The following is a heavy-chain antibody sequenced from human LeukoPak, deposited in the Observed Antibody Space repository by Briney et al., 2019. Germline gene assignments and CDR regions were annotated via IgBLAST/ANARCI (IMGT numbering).Heavy chain of an antibody. Sequence: ASVKVSCKASGYTFTGYYMHWVRQAPGQGLEWMERINPNSGGTNCAQKFQGRVTMTRDTSISTAYMELSRLRSDDTAVYYGASSTQYYYDSSGQYYFDLWGQGTLVTVSS. CDR2: INPNSGGT. J-gene: IGHJ4*02. D-gene: IGHD3-22*01. V-gene: IGHV1-2*06. CDR1: GYTFTGYY. CDR3: ASSTQYYYDSSGQYYFDL.